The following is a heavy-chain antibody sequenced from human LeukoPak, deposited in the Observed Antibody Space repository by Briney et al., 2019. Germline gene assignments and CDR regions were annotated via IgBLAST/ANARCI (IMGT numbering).Heavy chain of an antibody. CDR3: ASTRTGCYYDSSA. D-gene: IGHD3-22*01. J-gene: IGHJ5*02. V-gene: IGHV4-31*03. CDR1: GGSISSGGYY. CDR2: IYYSGST. Sequence: SETLSLTCTVSGGSISSGGYYWSWIRQHPGKGLEWIGYIYYSGSTYYNPSLKSRVTISVDTSKNQFSLKLSSVTAADTAVYYCASTRTGCYYDSSAWGQGTLVTVSS.